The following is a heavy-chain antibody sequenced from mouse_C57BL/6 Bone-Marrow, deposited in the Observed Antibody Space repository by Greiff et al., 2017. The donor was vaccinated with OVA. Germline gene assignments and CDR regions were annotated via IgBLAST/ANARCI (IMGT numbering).Heavy chain of an antibody. CDR2: FFPGSGSI. D-gene: IGHD2-5*01. CDR3: ARHEDRDYSNYVPLDY. Sequence: QFQLQQSGAELVKPGASVKLSCKASGYTFIEYTIHWVKQRSGQGLEWIGWFFPGSGSIKYNEKFKAKATLTADKSSSTVYSGLSRLTSENSAVYFCARHEDRDYSNYVPLDYWGQGTTLTVSS. V-gene: IGHV1-62-2*01. J-gene: IGHJ2*01. CDR1: GYTFIEYT.